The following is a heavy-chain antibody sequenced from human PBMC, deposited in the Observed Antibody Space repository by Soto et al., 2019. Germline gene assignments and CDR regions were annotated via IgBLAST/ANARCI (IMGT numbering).Heavy chain of an antibody. J-gene: IGHJ5*02. CDR1: GYTFTSYG. CDR2: INAGNGNT. CDR3: ARDEYGDPNWFDP. V-gene: IGHV1-3*01. Sequence: ASVKVSCKASGYTFTSYGISWVRQAPGQRLEWMGWINAGNGNTNYSQKLQGRVTITRDTSASTAYMELSSLRSEDTAVYYCARDEYGDPNWFDPWGQGTLVTVSS. D-gene: IGHD4-17*01.